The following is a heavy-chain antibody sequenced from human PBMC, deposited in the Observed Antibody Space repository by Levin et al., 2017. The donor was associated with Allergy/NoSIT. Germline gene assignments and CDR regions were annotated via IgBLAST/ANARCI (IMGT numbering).Heavy chain of an antibody. J-gene: IGHJ4*02. Sequence: ASVKVSCKTSGYTFTNFGVSWVRQAPGQGLEWMGWISIYNDNTIYAQKFQGGVAMTADTSTRTVYMELRSLRSDDTAVYYCAREADENSGYFFDYWGQGTLVTVSS. D-gene: IGHD3-22*01. CDR3: AREADENSGYFFDY. V-gene: IGHV1-18*01. CDR1: GYTFTNFG. CDR2: ISIYNDNT.